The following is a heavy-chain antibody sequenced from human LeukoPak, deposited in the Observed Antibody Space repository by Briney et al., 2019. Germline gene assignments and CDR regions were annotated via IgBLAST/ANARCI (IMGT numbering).Heavy chain of an antibody. CDR2: INQDGSEK. V-gene: IGHV3-7*01. J-gene: IGHJ3*02. D-gene: IGHD1-26*01. CDR1: GFTFNSYW. CDR3: AKDRGSGSYSAFDI. Sequence: PGGSLRLSCAASGFTFNSYWMNWVRQAPGKGLEWVASINQDGSEKYYVDSVKGRFTISRDNAKNSLYLQMNSLRAEDTAVYYCAKDRGSGSYSAFDIWGQGTMVTVPS.